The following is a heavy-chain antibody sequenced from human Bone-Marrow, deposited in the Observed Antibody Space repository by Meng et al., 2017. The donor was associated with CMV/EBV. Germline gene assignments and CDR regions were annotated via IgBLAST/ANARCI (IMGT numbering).Heavy chain of an antibody. CDR1: GYTFVNYG. D-gene: IGHD1-20*01. CDR3: ARDAFITGTTYYYGMDV. CDR2: ISIYNGNT. Sequence: ASVKVSCKASGYTFVNYGLSWVRQAPGQGLEWMGWISIYNGNTNYAEKFQGRVTMTTDTSTSTAYMELRRLTSHDTAMYYCARDAFITGTTYYYGMDVWGQGTTATVSS. V-gene: IGHV1-18*01. J-gene: IGHJ6*02.